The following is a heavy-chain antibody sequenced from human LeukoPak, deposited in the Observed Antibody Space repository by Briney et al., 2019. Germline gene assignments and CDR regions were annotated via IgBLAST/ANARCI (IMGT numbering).Heavy chain of an antibody. D-gene: IGHD2-2*01. CDR3: ARDRGGYCSSTSCYAGYWFDP. J-gene: IGHJ5*02. V-gene: IGHV4-61*09. CDR2: IYTSRST. Sequence: SQTLSLTCTVSGDSISSGNYYWTWIRQPAGKGLEWIGHIYTSRSTNYNPSLKSRGTISVDTSKNQFSLKLSSVTAADTAVYYCARDRGGYCSSTSCYAGYWFDPWGQGTLVTVSS. CDR1: GDSISSGNYY.